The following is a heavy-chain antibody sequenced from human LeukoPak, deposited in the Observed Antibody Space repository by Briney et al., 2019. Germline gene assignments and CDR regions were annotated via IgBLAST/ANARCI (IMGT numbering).Heavy chain of an antibody. Sequence: SETLSLTCIVSGGSISRGGYYWSWLRQHPGTGLEWIGYIYYSGSTYYNPSLKSRVTISVDTSKNQFSLKLSSVTAADTAVYYCARGSLWFGELDYWGRGTLVTVSS. D-gene: IGHD3-10*01. V-gene: IGHV4-31*03. CDR2: IYYSGST. CDR3: ARGSLWFGELDY. CDR1: GGSISRGGYY. J-gene: IGHJ4*02.